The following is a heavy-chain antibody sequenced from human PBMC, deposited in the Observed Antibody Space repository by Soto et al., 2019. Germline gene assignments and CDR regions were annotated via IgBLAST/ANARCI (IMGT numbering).Heavy chain of an antibody. V-gene: IGHV1-18*01. J-gene: IGHJ4*02. CDR1: GYTVSNYG. CDR3: AREGQLGY. CDR2: ISGYNGNT. D-gene: IGHD6-6*01. Sequence: QVQLVQSGAEVKKPGASVKVSCQASGYTVSNYGFSWVRQAPGQGHEWLGWISGYNGNTNYAERLQGRVTMTTDTSTSTAYMELKSLRYDDTAVYYCAREGQLGYWGQGTPVTVSS.